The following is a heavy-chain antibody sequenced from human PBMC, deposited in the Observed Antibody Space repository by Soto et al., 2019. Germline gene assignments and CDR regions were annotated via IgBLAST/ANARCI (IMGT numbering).Heavy chain of an antibody. CDR1: GGSFSGYY. V-gene: IGHV4-34*01. CDR2: INHSGST. D-gene: IGHD5-12*01. Sequence: NPSDTLSLTCAVYGGSFSGYYWSWIRQPPGKGLEWIGEINHSGSTNYNPSLKSRVTISVDTSKNQFSLKLSSVTAADTAVYYCARGNSGYGGPYYYYYYMDVWGKGTTVTVSS. CDR3: ARGNSGYGGPYYYYYYMDV. J-gene: IGHJ6*03.